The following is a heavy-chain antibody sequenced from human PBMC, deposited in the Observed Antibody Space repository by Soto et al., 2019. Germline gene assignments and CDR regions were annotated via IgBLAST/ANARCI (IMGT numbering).Heavy chain of an antibody. Sequence: LSXAASGFTFSSYGMHWVRQAPGKGLEWVXVISSDGSNKYYXXSVXGRFTISRDNSKNTLXLQMNSLRPEDTAVYYCVGGYYFGDYWGQGTLVTVSS. CDR3: VGGYYFGDY. D-gene: IGHD3-22*01. CDR1: GFTFSSYG. J-gene: IGHJ4*02. V-gene: IGHV3-30*03. CDR2: ISSDGSNK.